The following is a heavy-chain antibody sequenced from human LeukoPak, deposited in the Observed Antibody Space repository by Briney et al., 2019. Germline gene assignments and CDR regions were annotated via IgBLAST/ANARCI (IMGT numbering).Heavy chain of an antibody. CDR1: GGTFSSYA. J-gene: IGHJ5*02. V-gene: IGHV1-69*04. CDR2: IIPILGIA. Sequence: SAKVSCKASGGTFSSYAISWVRQAPGQGLEWMGRIIPILGIANYAQKFQGRVTITADKSTSTAYMELSSLRSEDTAVYYCAYHDGNWFDPWGQGTLVTVSS. CDR3: AYHDGNWFDP. D-gene: IGHD1-1*01.